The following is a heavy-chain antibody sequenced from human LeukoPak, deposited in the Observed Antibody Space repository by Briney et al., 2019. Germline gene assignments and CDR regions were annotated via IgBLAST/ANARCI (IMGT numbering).Heavy chain of an antibody. CDR2: IYTSGST. J-gene: IGHJ4*02. Sequence: KPSETLSLTCTVSGGFISSYYWSWIRQPAGKGLEWIGRIYTSGSTNYNPSLKSRVTMSVHTSKNQFSLKLSSVTAADTAVYYCARHCNSTSYLDYWGQGTLVTVSS. D-gene: IGHD2-2*01. CDR1: GGFISSYY. V-gene: IGHV4-4*07. CDR3: ARHCNSTSYLDY.